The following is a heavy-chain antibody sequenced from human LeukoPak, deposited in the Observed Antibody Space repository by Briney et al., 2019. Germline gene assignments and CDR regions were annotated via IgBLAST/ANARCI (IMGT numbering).Heavy chain of an antibody. V-gene: IGHV4-30-2*01. CDR3: ARKALPAAMGGDAFDI. D-gene: IGHD2-2*01. J-gene: IGHJ3*02. Sequence: PPETLSLTCTVSGGSISSGGYYWSWLRQPPGKGLEWIGYIYHSGSTYYNPSLKSRVTISVDRSKNQFSLKLSSVTAADTAVYYCARKALPAAMGGDAFDIWGQGTMVTVSS. CDR2: IYHSGST. CDR1: GGSISSGGYY.